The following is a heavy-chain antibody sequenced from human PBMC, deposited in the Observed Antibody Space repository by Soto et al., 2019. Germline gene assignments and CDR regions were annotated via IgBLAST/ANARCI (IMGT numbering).Heavy chain of an antibody. J-gene: IGHJ6*02. CDR2: IYYSGST. Sequence: SETLSLTCTVSGGSISSSSYYWGWIRQPPGKGLEWIGSIYYSGSTYYNPSLKSRVTISVDTSKSQFSLKLSSVTAADTAVYYCASGYPRTFGMDVWGQGTTVTVSS. CDR3: ASGYPRTFGMDV. CDR1: GGSISSSSYY. D-gene: IGHD3-22*01. V-gene: IGHV4-39*01.